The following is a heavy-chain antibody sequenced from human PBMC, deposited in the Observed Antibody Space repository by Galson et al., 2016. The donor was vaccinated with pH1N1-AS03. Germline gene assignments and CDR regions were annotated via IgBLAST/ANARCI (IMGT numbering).Heavy chain of an antibody. J-gene: IGHJ4*02. V-gene: IGHV3-30*03. D-gene: IGHD3-22*01. Sequence: SLRLSCAASGFTFSIYGIHWVRQAPGKGLAWVEVISYVGNNTYYADSVKGRFTISRDNSNNRLYLQMHSLISEDTAVYYCAIDAPPPGDSDSSGIFDHWGQGTLVTVSS. CDR2: ISYVGNNT. CDR1: GFTFSIYG. CDR3: AIDAPPPGDSDSSGIFDH.